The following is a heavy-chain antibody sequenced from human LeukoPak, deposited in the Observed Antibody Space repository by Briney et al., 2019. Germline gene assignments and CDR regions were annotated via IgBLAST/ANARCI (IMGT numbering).Heavy chain of an antibody. CDR2: IIPIFGTA. D-gene: IGHD4-17*01. V-gene: IGHV1-69*13. Sequence: ASVKVSCKASGGTFSSYAISWVRQAPGQGLEWMGGIIPIFGTANYAQKFLGRVTITADESTSTAYMELSSLRSEDTAVYYCAKGPTTVTDFDYWGQGTLVTVSS. J-gene: IGHJ4*02. CDR1: GGTFSSYA. CDR3: AKGPTTVTDFDY.